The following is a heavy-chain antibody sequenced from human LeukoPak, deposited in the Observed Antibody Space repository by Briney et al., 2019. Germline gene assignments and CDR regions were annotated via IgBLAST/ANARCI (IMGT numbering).Heavy chain of an antibody. V-gene: IGHV1-69*13. CDR1: GGTFSSYA. Sequence: ASGKVSCKASGGTFSSYAISWVRQAPGQGLEWMGEIIPIFGTANYAQKFQGRVTITADESTSTAYMELSSLRSEDTAVYYCARREPGAAAALDYWGQGTLVTVSS. D-gene: IGHD6-13*01. CDR3: ARREPGAAAALDY. CDR2: IIPIFGTA. J-gene: IGHJ4*02.